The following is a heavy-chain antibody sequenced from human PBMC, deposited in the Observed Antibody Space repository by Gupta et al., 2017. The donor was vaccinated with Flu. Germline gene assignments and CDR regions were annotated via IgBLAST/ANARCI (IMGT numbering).Heavy chain of an antibody. J-gene: IGHJ4*02. CDR2: INPNSGGT. CDR1: GYTFTGYY. Sequence: QVQLVQSGAEVKKPGASVKVSCKASGYTFTGYYMHWVRQAPGQGLEWMGWINPNSGGTNYAQKFQGRVTMTRDTSISTAYMELSRLRSDDTAVYYCARSPYHYYDSSGYYPVVFDYWGQGTLVTVSS. D-gene: IGHD3-22*01. V-gene: IGHV1-2*02. CDR3: ARSPYHYYDSSGYYPVVFDY.